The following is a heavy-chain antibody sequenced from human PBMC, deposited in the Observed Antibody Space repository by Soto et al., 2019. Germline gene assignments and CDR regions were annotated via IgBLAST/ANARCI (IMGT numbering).Heavy chain of an antibody. CDR2: IIPILGIA. Sequence: SVKVSCKASGGTFSSYTISWVRQAPGQGLEWMGRIIPILGIANYAQKFQGRVTITADKSTSTAYMELSSLRSEDTAVYYCARASYSRARAASDYWGQGTLVPVSS. V-gene: IGHV1-69*02. CDR3: ARASYSRARAASDY. D-gene: IGHD2-15*01. CDR1: GGTFSSYT. J-gene: IGHJ4*02.